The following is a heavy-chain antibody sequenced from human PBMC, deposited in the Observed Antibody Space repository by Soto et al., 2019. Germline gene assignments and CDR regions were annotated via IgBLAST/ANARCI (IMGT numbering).Heavy chain of an antibody. D-gene: IGHD5-12*01. CDR1: GGSFSGYY. V-gene: IGHV4-34*01. CDR2: INHSGST. Sequence: QVQLQQWGAGLLKPSETLSLTCAVYGGSFSGYYWSWIRQPPGKGLEWIGEINHSGSTNYNPSLKSRVTISVDTSKKQFSLKLSSVTAADTAVYYCARARYIVATTDWGQGTLVTVSS. J-gene: IGHJ4*02. CDR3: ARARYIVATTD.